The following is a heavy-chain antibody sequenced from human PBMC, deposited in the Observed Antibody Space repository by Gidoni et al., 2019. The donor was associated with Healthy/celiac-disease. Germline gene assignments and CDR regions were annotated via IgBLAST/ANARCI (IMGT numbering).Heavy chain of an antibody. CDR3: ARAERRWCGGDCSPWFDP. V-gene: IGHV3-74*01. J-gene: IGHJ5*02. CDR2: INSDGSST. D-gene: IGHD2-21*02. CDR1: GFTFSRSW. Sequence: EVQLVESGGGLVQPGGSLRLSCAASGFTFSRSWMHWVRKAPGKGLVWVSRINSDGSSTSYADSVKGRFTISRDNAKNTLYLQMNSLRAEDTAVYYCARAERRWCGGDCSPWFDPWGQGTLVTVSS.